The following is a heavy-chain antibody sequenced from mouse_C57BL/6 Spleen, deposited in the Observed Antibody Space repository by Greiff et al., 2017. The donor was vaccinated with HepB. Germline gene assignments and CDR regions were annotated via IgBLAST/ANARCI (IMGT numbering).Heavy chain of an antibody. CDR3: AAAQATLDY. CDR2: VHPNSGST. D-gene: IGHD3-2*02. CDR1: GYTFTSYW. Sequence: QVQLQQPGAELVKPGASVKLSCKASGYTFTSYWMHWVKQRPGQGLEWIGMVHPNSGSTNYNEKFKSKSTLTVDKSSSTTYMQLSSLTSSDSAVYYCAAAQATLDYWGQGTTLTVSS. J-gene: IGHJ2*01. V-gene: IGHV1-64*01.